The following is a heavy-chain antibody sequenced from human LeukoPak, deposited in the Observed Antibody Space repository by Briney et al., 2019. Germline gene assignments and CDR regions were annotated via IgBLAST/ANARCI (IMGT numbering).Heavy chain of an antibody. CDR2: FDPEDGET. Sequence: ASVKVSCKVSGYTLTELSMHWVRQAPGKGLEWMGGFDPEDGETIYAQKLQGRVTMTTDTSTSTAYMELRSLRSDDTAVYYCARDPFEEYQLPGGYWGQGTLVTVSS. V-gene: IGHV1-24*01. CDR1: GYTLTELS. J-gene: IGHJ4*02. D-gene: IGHD2-2*01. CDR3: ARDPFEEYQLPGGY.